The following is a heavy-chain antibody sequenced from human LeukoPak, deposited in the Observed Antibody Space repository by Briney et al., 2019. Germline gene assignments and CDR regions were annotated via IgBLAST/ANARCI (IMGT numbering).Heavy chain of an antibody. CDR3: AKENYDFLPFDY. CDR2: ISSDGSIK. D-gene: IGHD3-3*01. V-gene: IGHV3-30*12. CDR1: GFTFSRYG. J-gene: IGHJ4*02. Sequence: PGGSLRLSCAASGFTFSRYGMHWVRQAPGKGLDWVTVISSDGSIKYHAASVKGRFTISRDNSKNTLYLQMNSLRAEDTAVYYCAKENYDFLPFDYWGQGTLVTVSS.